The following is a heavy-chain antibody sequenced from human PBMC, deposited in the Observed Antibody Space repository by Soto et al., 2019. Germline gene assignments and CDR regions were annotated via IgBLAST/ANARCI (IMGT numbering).Heavy chain of an antibody. Sequence: SVKVSCKXSGGTFSSYTISWVRQVPGQGLEWMGRIIPILGIANYAQKFQGRDTITADKSTSTAYMELSSLRSEDTAVYYCARYYSNYVEAFDYWGQGTLVTVSS. CDR1: GGTFSSYT. CDR2: IIPILGIA. V-gene: IGHV1-69*02. J-gene: IGHJ4*02. CDR3: ARYYSNYVEAFDY. D-gene: IGHD4-4*01.